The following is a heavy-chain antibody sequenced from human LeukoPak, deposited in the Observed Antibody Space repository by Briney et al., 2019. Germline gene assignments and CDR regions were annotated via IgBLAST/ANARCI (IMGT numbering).Heavy chain of an antibody. D-gene: IGHD1-26*01. V-gene: IGHV3-9*01. CDR3: VKDMEPGGSRH. CDR2: MTLDSGRI. Sequence: PGGSLRLSCEVSGFTFDKYGMHWVRQVPGKGLEWVSGMTLDSGRIGYADSVKGRFTISRDKAKNSVLLQMNSVRTEDTALYYCVKDMEPGGSRHWAPGTLVTVSS. CDR1: GFTFDKYG. J-gene: IGHJ4*02.